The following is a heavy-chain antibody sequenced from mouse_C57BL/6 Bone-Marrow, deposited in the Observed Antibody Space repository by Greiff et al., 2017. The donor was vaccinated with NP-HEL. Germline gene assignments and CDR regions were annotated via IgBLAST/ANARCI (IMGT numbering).Heavy chain of an antibody. J-gene: IGHJ3*01. V-gene: IGHV1-7*01. Sequence: QVQLKESGAELAKPGASVKLSCKASGYTFTSYWMHWVKPRPGQGLEWIGYINPSSGYTKYNQKFKDKATLTADKSSSTAYMQLSSLTYDDSAVYYCASHYGTFAYWGQGTLVTVSA. CDR3: ASHYGTFAY. CDR2: INPSSGYT. D-gene: IGHD1-1*01. CDR1: GYTFTSYW.